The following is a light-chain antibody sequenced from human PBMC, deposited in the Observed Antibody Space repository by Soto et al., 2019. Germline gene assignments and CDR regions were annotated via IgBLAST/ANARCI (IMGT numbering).Light chain of an antibody. Sequence: VLTQSRGTQALCPGERSTLSSMTSQSVSNNYLAWYQQKPGQAPRLLIYGASSRATGIPDRFGGSGSGTDFTLSISRLEPEDFAVYYCQQYSSLWTFGQGTKVDIK. CDR2: GAS. V-gene: IGKV3-20*01. CDR1: QSVSNNY. CDR3: QQYSSLWT. J-gene: IGKJ1*01.